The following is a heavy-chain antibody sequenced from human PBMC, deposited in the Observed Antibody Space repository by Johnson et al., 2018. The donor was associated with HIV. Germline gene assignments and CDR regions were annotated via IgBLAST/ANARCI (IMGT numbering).Heavy chain of an antibody. D-gene: IGHD6-25*01. CDR2: ISRSGTTI. V-gene: IGHV3-11*04. CDR1: GFTFTDYQ. J-gene: IGHJ3*02. CDR3: ARVLRGYDAFDI. Sequence: QVQLVESGGGLVKPGGSLRLSCAASGFTFTDYQMSWIRQAPGKGLEWVSYISRSGTTIYYADSVQGRFTVSRDNAKNSLYLQMNSLRADDTAVYYCARVLRGYDAFDIWGQGTRVTVS.